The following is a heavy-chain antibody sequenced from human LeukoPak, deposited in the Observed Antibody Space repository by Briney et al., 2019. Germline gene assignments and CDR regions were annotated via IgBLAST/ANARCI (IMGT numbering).Heavy chain of an antibody. J-gene: IGHJ4*02. Sequence: ASVRVSCKASGYTFTGYHIHWVRQAPGQRLEWMGWINPTSGGTKYAQKFQGRVTMTRDTSISTAYMELSRLRADDTAVFYCARGGSAWDNPFDYWGQGTLVTVSS. D-gene: IGHD6-19*01. V-gene: IGHV1-2*02. CDR3: ARGGSAWDNPFDY. CDR1: GYTFTGYH. CDR2: INPTSGGT.